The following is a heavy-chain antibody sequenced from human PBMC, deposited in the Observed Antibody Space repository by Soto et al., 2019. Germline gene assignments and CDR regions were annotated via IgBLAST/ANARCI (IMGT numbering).Heavy chain of an antibody. Sequence: QVQLVQSGAEVKKPGASVKVSCKASGYTFTSYGISWVRQAPGQGLEWMGWISAYNGNTNYAQRLQVRLTMTADTSTNTAYLELRSLRSDDTAIYYCARASLGPLFGVVNYYGMDVWGQGTTVTVSS. CDR3: ARASLGPLFGVVNYYGMDV. CDR1: GYTFTSYG. D-gene: IGHD3-3*01. J-gene: IGHJ6*01. V-gene: IGHV1-18*01. CDR2: ISAYNGNT.